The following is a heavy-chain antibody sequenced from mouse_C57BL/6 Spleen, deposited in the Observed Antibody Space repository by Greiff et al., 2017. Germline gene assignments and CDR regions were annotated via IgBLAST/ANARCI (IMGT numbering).Heavy chain of an antibody. CDR2: INPGSGGT. D-gene: IGHD1-1*01. V-gene: IGHV1-54*01. J-gene: IGHJ2*01. Sequence: QVQLQQSGAELVRPGTSVKVSCKASGYAFTNYLIEWVKQRPGQGLEWIGVINPGSGGTNYNEKFKGKATLTADKSSSTAYMQLSSLTSEDSAVYFCARSGVYYGSSYDFDDWGQGTTLTVSS. CDR1: GYAFTNYL. CDR3: ARSGVYYGSSYDFDD.